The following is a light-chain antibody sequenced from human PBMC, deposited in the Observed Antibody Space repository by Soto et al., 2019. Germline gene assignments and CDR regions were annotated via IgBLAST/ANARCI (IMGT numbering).Light chain of an antibody. V-gene: IGLV2-8*01. CDR3: SSYAGSNHLI. CDR1: SSDVGAYTY. CDR2: EVN. J-gene: IGLJ2*01. Sequence: QSALTQPPSASGSPGQSVTISCAGASSDVGAYTYVSWYQQHPGKVPKVIIYEVNKRPSGVPDRFSGSKSGNTASLTVSGLQAEDEAAYYCSSYAGSNHLIFGGGTKLTVL.